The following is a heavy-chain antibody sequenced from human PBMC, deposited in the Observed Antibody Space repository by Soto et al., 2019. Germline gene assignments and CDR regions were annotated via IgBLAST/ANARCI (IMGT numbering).Heavy chain of an antibody. CDR3: ARGGSDYEGSGYYQGHA. D-gene: IGHD3-22*01. CDR1: GGTFSNYG. Sequence: QVQLVQSGAEVKKPGSSVKVSCKSSGGTFSNYGFSWVRQAPGQGLECMGVIVPIFGAEHPQKFQGRVTITADEATNTVFMDLRGRRSEDTAVYYCARGGSDYEGSGYYQGHAWGQGTTVTVSS. J-gene: IGHJ6*02. CDR2: IVPIFGA. V-gene: IGHV1-69*12.